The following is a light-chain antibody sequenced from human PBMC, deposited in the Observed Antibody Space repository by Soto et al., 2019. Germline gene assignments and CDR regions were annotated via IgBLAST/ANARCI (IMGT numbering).Light chain of an antibody. CDR2: LGS. Sequence: DIVMTQSPVSLPVTPGEPASISCRSSQSLLYKNGYNYLDWYLQKPGQPPQLLIYLGSSRASGVPDRFSGSGSGTDFTLTISRVEAEDVGVYYCMQALQTWTFGQGTKVEL. V-gene: IGKV2-28*01. CDR1: QSLLYKNGYNY. CDR3: MQALQTWT. J-gene: IGKJ1*01.